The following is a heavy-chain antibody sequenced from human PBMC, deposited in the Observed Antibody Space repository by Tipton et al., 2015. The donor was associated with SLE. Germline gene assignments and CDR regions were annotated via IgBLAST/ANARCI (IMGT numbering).Heavy chain of an antibody. Sequence: SLRLSCAASGFTFNIYAMHWVRQAPGKGLEWVAVISYDGSNKYYADSVKGRFTISRDNSKGTLYLQMNSLRAEDTAVYYCARRVGSYYGMDVWGQGTTVTVSS. CDR1: GFTFNIYA. J-gene: IGHJ6*02. CDR2: ISYDGSNK. V-gene: IGHV3-30*04. D-gene: IGHD3-10*01. CDR3: ARRVGSYYGMDV.